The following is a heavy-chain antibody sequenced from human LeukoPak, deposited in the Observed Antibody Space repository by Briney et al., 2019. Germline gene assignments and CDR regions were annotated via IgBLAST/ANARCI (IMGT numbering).Heavy chain of an antibody. CDR2: ISGSGGSTYSDSGGST. D-gene: IGHD2-15*01. CDR3: AKKGISATPDDAFDF. J-gene: IGHJ3*01. Sequence: PGGSLRLSCAASGFSFRNYAMSWVRQAPGKGLEWVSGISGSGGSTYSDSGGSTYYAESVKGRFTISRDNSKNTLDPQMNSLRDEDTAVYYCAKKGISATPDDAFDFWGQGTVVTVSS. CDR1: GFSFRNYA. V-gene: IGHV3-23*01.